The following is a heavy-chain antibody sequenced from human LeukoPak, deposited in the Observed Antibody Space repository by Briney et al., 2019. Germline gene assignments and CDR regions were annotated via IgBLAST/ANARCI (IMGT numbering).Heavy chain of an antibody. J-gene: IGHJ4*02. CDR3: AREKDFSLWDAAVDY. Sequence: SETLSLTCTVSGGSISSSSYYWGWIRQPPGKGLEWIGSIYYSGSTYYNPSLKSRVTIFVDTSKNQFSLKLSSVTAADTAVYYCAREKDFSLWDAAVDYWGQGTLVTVSS. D-gene: IGHD3-3*01. CDR2: IYYSGST. CDR1: GGSISSSSYY. V-gene: IGHV4-39*02.